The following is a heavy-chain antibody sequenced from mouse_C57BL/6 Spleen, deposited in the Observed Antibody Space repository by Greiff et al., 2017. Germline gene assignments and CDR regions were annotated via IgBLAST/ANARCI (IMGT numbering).Heavy chain of an antibody. CDR2: IYPRSGNT. V-gene: IGHV1-81*01. CDR3: ARSGTVVATRYFDV. CDR1: GYTFTSYG. Sequence: VQLVESGAELARPGASVKLSCKASGYTFTSYGISWVKQRTGQGLEWIGEIYPRSGNTYYNEKFKGKATLTADKSSSTAYMELRSLTSEDSAVYFCARSGTVVATRYFDVWGTGTTVTVSS. D-gene: IGHD1-1*01. J-gene: IGHJ1*03.